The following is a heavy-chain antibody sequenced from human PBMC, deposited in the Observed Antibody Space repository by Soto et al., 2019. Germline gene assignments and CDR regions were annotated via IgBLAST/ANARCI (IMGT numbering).Heavy chain of an antibody. CDR3: ARDLDGDYYFDY. J-gene: IGHJ4*02. CDR2: IYYSGST. D-gene: IGHD4-17*01. Sequence: SETLSLTCTVSGGSISSYYWSWIRQPPGKGLEWIGYIYYSGSTNYNPSLKSRVTISVDTSKNQFSLKLSSVTAADTAVYYCARDLDGDYYFDYSGQGTLVTVSS. V-gene: IGHV4-59*01. CDR1: GGSISSYY.